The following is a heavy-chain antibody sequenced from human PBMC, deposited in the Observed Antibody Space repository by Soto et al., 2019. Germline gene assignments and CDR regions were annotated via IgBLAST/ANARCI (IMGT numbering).Heavy chain of an antibody. J-gene: IGHJ4*02. V-gene: IGHV4-31*03. CDR1: GGSISSGGYY. D-gene: IGHD3-16*02. CDR2: IYYSGST. CDR3: ARGLPYDYIWGSYRPNYFDY. Sequence: SETLSLTCTVSGGSISSGGYYWSWIRQHPGKGLEWIGYIYYSGSTYYNPSLKSRVTISVDTSKNQFSLKLSSVTAADTAVYYCARGLPYDYIWGSYRPNYFDYWGQGTLVTVSS.